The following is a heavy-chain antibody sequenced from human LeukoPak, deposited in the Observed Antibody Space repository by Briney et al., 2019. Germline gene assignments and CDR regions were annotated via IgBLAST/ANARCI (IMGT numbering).Heavy chain of an antibody. CDR1: GFTFSSYA. D-gene: IGHD1-1*01. CDR3: AKWGSQPYYYYYYMDV. Sequence: GGSLRLSCAASGFTFSSYAMSWVRQAPEKGLEWVSTISGSGGSTYYTDSVKGRFTISRDNSKNTLYLQMNSLRAEDTAVYYCAKWGSQPYYYYYYMDVWGKGTTVTISS. V-gene: IGHV3-23*01. CDR2: ISGSGGST. J-gene: IGHJ6*03.